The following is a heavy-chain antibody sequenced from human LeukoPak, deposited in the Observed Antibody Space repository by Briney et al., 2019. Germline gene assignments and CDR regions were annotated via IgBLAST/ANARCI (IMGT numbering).Heavy chain of an antibody. V-gene: IGHV3-48*04. CDR3: AGSITMVRGVHDY. Sequence: GGSLRLSCAASGFTFSSYSMNWIRQAPGKGLEWVSYISSSSSTIYYADSVKGRFTISRDNAKNSLYLQMNSLGAEDTAVYYCAGSITMVRGVHDYWGQGTLVTVSS. CDR2: ISSSSSTI. CDR1: GFTFSSYS. D-gene: IGHD3-10*01. J-gene: IGHJ4*02.